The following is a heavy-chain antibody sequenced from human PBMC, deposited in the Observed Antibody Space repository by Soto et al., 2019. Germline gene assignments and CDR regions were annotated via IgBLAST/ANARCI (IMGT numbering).Heavy chain of an antibody. D-gene: IGHD6-25*01. V-gene: IGHV3-48*02. Sequence: VRLVESGGGLVQPGGSVRLSCAASGFTFSSYNMNWVRQAPGKGLEWVSYISSTTITKYYADSVKGRFTISRDNAKNSLYLQMDSLRDEDTAIYYCARTSLIAAAGGVFDYWGRGTLVTVSS. CDR2: ISSTTITK. CDR3: ARTSLIAAAGGVFDY. CDR1: GFTFSSYN. J-gene: IGHJ4*02.